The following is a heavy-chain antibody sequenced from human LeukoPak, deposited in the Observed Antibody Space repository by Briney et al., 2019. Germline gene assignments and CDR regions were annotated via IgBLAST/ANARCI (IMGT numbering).Heavy chain of an antibody. CDR3: ARDFGALDYRRNTRLYAAYYFDY. V-gene: IGHV1-69*13. Sequence: GASVKVSCKASGGTFSSYAISWVRQAPGQGLEWMGGIIPIFGTANYAQKFQGRVTITADESTSTAYMELSSLRSEDTAVYYCARDFGALDYRRNTRLYAAYYFDYWGQGTLVTVSS. D-gene: IGHD2/OR15-2a*01. J-gene: IGHJ4*02. CDR2: IIPIFGTA. CDR1: GGTFSSYA.